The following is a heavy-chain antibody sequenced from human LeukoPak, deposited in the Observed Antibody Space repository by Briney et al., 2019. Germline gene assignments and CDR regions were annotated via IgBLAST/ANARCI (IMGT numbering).Heavy chain of an antibody. J-gene: IGHJ4*02. Sequence: SETTSLTSPVYGGSFSGFYWGWVRHPPGKLLEWVGEINHSGSTNSTPSLESRVTLSVDTSRTPFSLKLRSVTAADTAVYYCARLSKYTVVLPAAMAHYFDYWGQGTLVTVSS. D-gene: IGHD2-2*01. CDR3: ARLSKYTVVLPAAMAHYFDY. V-gene: IGHV4-34*01. CDR1: GGSFSGFY. CDR2: INHSGST.